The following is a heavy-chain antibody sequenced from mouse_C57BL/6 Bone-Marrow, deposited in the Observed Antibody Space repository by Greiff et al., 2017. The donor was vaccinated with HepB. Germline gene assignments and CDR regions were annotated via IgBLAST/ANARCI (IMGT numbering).Heavy chain of an antibody. V-gene: IGHV7-1*01. CDR2: SRNKANDYTT. Sequence: EVKLVESGGGLVQSGRSLRLSCATSGFTFSDFYMEWVRQAPGKGLEWIAASRNKANDYTTEYSASVKGRFIVSRDTSQSILYLQMNALRAEDTAIYYCARDAGDYYGSRYWYFDVWGTGTTVTVSS. J-gene: IGHJ1*03. CDR3: ARDAGDYYGSRYWYFDV. CDR1: GFTFSDFY. D-gene: IGHD1-1*01.